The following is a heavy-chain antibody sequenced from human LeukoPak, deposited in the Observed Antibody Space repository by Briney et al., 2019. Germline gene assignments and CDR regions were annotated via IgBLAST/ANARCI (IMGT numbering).Heavy chain of an antibody. Sequence: PGGSLRLSCAASGFTFSTYAMSWVRQAPGKGLEWVSYISSSSSTIYYADSVKGRFTISRDNAKNSLYLQMNSLRAEDTAVYYCARDYGDYWGQGTLVTVSS. CDR3: ARDYGDY. V-gene: IGHV3-48*01. CDR1: GFTFSTYA. CDR2: ISSSSSTI. J-gene: IGHJ4*02. D-gene: IGHD4-17*01.